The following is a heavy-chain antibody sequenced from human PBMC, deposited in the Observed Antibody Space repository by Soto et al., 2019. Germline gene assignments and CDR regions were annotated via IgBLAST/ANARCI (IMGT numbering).Heavy chain of an antibody. CDR1: GGSISSYY. CDR3: ARHVGRWLANWFDP. J-gene: IGHJ5*02. CDR2: IYYSGST. D-gene: IGHD6-19*01. Sequence: PSETLSLTCTVSGGSISSYYWSWIRQPPGKGLEWIGYIYYSGSTNYNPSLKSRVTISVDTSKNQFSLKLSSVTAADTAVYYCARHVGRWLANWFDPWGQATLVTVSS. V-gene: IGHV4-59*08.